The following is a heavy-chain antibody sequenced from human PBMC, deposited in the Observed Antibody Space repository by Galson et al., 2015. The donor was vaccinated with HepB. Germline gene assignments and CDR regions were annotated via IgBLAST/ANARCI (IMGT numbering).Heavy chain of an antibody. CDR1: GFTVGDNY. Sequence: SLRLSCAASGFTVGDNYISWVRQAPGKGLEWISVLYPPGNTYYADSVKGRFTISRDTSKNTLYLQMNSLKVEDTAAYYCAGEGGPGPGSFNYWGQGTLVAVSA. J-gene: IGHJ4*02. CDR3: AGEGGPGPGSFNY. V-gene: IGHV3-53*01. CDR2: LYPPGNT.